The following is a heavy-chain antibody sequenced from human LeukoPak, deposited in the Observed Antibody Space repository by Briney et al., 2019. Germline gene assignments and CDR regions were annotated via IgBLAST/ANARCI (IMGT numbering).Heavy chain of an antibody. CDR3: ATTRITMIVVVDDAFDI. CDR1: GYTLTELS. D-gene: IGHD3-22*01. CDR2: FDPEDGET. Sequence: ASVTVSCKVSGYTLTELSMHWVRQAPGKGLEWMGGFDPEDGETIYAQKFQGRVTMTEDTSTDTAYMELSSLRSEDTAVYYCATTRITMIVVVDDAFDIWGQGTMVTVSS. V-gene: IGHV1-24*01. J-gene: IGHJ3*02.